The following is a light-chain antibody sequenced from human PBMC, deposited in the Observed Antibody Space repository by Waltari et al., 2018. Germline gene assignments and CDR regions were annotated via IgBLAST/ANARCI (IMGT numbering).Light chain of an antibody. J-gene: IGLJ2*01. Sequence: SALTQPPSASGSLGQSVTLSCSGTSSAVGGYGYVSCYQQHPGQAPKLMIYEVTNRPSGVSVRFSGSKCGNTASLTVSALRGEDEAVYYCSSYVASKVVFGGGTRLTVL. CDR1: SSAVGGYGY. CDR3: SSYVASKVV. V-gene: IGLV2-8*01. CDR2: EVT.